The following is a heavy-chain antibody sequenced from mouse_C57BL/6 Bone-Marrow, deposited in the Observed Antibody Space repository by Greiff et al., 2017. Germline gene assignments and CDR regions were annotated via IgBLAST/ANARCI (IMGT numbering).Heavy chain of an antibody. D-gene: IGHD1-1*01. Sequence: VQLKESGPELVKPGASVKISCKASGYSFTGYYMNWVKQSPEKSLEWIGEINPSTGGTTYNQKFKAKATLTVDKSTSTAYMQLKSLTSEDSAVYYCARSLDYGSSYVGWYFDVRGTETTVTVSS. CDR3: ARSLDYGSSYVGWYFDV. CDR1: GYSFTGYY. CDR2: INPSTGGT. V-gene: IGHV1-42*01. J-gene: IGHJ1*03.